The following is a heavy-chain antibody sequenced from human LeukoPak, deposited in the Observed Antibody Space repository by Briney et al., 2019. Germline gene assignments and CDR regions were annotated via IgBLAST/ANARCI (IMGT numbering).Heavy chain of an antibody. CDR1: GGTFSSYT. Sequence: SVKVSCKASGGTFSSYTISWVRQAPGQGLEWMGRIIPILGIANYAQKFQGRVTITADKSTSTAYMELSSLRSEDTAVYYCARDSLGYCSSTSCRPYYYWGQGTLVTVSS. D-gene: IGHD2-2*01. J-gene: IGHJ4*02. CDR2: IIPILGIA. CDR3: ARDSLGYCSSTSCRPYYY. V-gene: IGHV1-69*04.